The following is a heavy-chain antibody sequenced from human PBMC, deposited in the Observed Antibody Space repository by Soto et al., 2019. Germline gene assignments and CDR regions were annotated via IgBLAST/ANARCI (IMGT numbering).Heavy chain of an antibody. Sequence: PGESLKISCNGSGYSFTSYWICWVRQMPWKGLEWMGIIYPGDSDTKYSPSFQGQVTISADKSISTAYLQWSSLKASDTAMYYCARLGGSCSSTSCYLYYYYGMDVWGQGTTVTVSS. V-gene: IGHV5-51*01. J-gene: IGHJ6*02. CDR2: IYPGDSDT. D-gene: IGHD2-2*01. CDR3: ARLGGSCSSTSCYLYYYYGMDV. CDR1: GYSFTSYW.